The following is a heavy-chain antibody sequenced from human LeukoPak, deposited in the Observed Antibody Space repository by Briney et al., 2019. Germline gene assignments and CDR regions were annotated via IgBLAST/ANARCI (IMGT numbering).Heavy chain of an antibody. Sequence: GGSLRLSCAVSGFTFSSYAMSWVRQAPGKGLEWVSAISGSGGSTYYADSMKGRFTISRDNSKNTLYLQMNSLRAEDTAVYYCAKVRRPYCSGGSCYGMDVWGKGTTVTVAS. D-gene: IGHD2-15*01. CDR1: GFTFSSYA. J-gene: IGHJ6*04. CDR2: ISGSGGST. CDR3: AKVRRPYCSGGSCYGMDV. V-gene: IGHV3-23*01.